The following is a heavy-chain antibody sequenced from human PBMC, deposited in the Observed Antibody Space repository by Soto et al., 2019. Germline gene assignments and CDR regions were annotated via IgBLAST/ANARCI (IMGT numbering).Heavy chain of an antibody. D-gene: IGHD3-10*01. CDR1: GYTFTSYG. Sequence: GASVKVSCKASGYTFTSYGISWVRQAPGQGLEWMGWISAYNGNTNYAQKLQGRVTMTTDTSTSTAYMELRSLRSDDTAVYYCARVRTGYGSGSPTIYYYMDVWGKGTTVTVS. CDR3: ARVRTGYGSGSPTIYYYMDV. J-gene: IGHJ6*03. CDR2: ISAYNGNT. V-gene: IGHV1-18*01.